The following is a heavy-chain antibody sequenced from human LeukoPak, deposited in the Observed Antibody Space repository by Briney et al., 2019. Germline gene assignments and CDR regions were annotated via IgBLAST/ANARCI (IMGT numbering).Heavy chain of an antibody. CDR1: GFTFRSYA. CDR2: ISGSGGST. CDR3: AKFDYYDSSGYYNKVLDAFDI. V-gene: IGHV3-23*01. J-gene: IGHJ3*02. D-gene: IGHD3-22*01. Sequence: PRGSLRLSCGASGFTFRSYAMSWVRQAPGKGLEWVSAISGSGGSTYYADSVKGRFTISRDNSKNTLYLQMNSLRAEDTAVYYCAKFDYYDSSGYYNKVLDAFDIWGQGTMVTVSS.